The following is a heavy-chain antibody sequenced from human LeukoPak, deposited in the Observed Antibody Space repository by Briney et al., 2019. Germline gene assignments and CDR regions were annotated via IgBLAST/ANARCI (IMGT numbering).Heavy chain of an antibody. D-gene: IGHD6-13*01. Sequence: SQTLSLTCAISGDSVSSNSGVWTWIRQSPSRGFEWLGRTFYRSKWYDHYVVSVKSRITINPDTSKNQFSLQLNSVTPEDTAVYYCAREAAAGWVDYWGQGTLVTVSS. CDR3: AREAAAGWVDY. V-gene: IGHV6-1*01. J-gene: IGHJ4*02. CDR1: GDSVSSNSGV. CDR2: TFYRSKWYD.